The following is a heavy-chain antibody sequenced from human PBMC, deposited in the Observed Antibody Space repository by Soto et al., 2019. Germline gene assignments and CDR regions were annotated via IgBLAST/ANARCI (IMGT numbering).Heavy chain of an antibody. CDR2: ISAHNGNT. CDR3: ARGRDGDY. CDR1: GYAFTTYG. V-gene: IGHV1-18*01. J-gene: IGHJ4*02. D-gene: IGHD6-6*01. Sequence: QVHLVQSGAEVKKPGASVKVSCQASGYAFTTYGITWVRQAPGQGLEWMGWISAHNGNTNYAQKLQGRVTVTRDTSTSTAYMELRRLRSDDTAVYYCARGRDGDYWGQGAVVTVSS.